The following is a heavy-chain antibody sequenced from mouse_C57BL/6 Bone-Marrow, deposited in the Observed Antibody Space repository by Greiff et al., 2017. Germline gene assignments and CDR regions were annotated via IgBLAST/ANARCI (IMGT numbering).Heavy chain of an antibody. CDR3: GRWTFPAVVAHWYFDV. V-gene: IGHV1-64*01. CDR1: GYTFTSYW. D-gene: IGHD1-1*01. CDR2: IHPNSGST. J-gene: IGHJ1*03. Sequence: QVQLQQPGAELVKPGASVKLSCKASGYTFTSYWMHWVKQRPGQGLEWIGMIHPNSGSTNYNEKFKGKATLTADKSSSTAYMQLSSLTSEDSAVYYCGRWTFPAVVAHWYFDVWGTGTTVTVSS.